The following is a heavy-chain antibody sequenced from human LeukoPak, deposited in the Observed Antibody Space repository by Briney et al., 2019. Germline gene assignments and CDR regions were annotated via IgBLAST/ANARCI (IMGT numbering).Heavy chain of an antibody. CDR2: ISGSDGTT. J-gene: IGHJ4*02. D-gene: IGHD1-26*01. Sequence: GGSLRLSCTASGFTFTRYAMIWVRQAPGKGLEWVSAISGSDGTTYYADSVKGRFTISRDNSKNTLYLQMNSLRAEDTAVCYCVREANFDYWGQGTLVTVSS. CDR3: VREANFDY. V-gene: IGHV3-23*01. CDR1: GFTFTRYA.